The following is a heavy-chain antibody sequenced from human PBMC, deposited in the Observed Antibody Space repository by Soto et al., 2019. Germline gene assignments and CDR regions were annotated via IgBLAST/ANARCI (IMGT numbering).Heavy chain of an antibody. D-gene: IGHD6-13*01. V-gene: IGHV3-30*18. Sequence: QVQLVESGGGVVQPGRSLRLSCAASGFTFSSYGMHWFRQAPGKGLEWVAVISYDGSNKYYADSVKGRFTISRDNSKNTLYLQMNSLRAEDTAVYYCEKVRGIAAHWDYFDYWGQGTLVTVSS. CDR3: EKVRGIAAHWDYFDY. CDR2: ISYDGSNK. CDR1: GFTFSSYG. J-gene: IGHJ4*02.